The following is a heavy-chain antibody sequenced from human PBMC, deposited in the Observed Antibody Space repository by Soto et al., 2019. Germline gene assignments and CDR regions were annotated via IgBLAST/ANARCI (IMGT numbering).Heavy chain of an antibody. CDR3: ARAWWAPRKHDSKFDY. CDR2: IILIFGTA. D-gene: IGHD2-15*01. J-gene: IGHJ4*02. Sequence: SVKVSCKATGGTFSSYAISWVRQAPGQGLEWMGGIILIFGTANYAQKFQGRVTITADESTSTAYMELSSLRSEDTAVYYCARAWWAPRKHDSKFDYWGQGTLVTVSS. CDR1: GGTFSSYA. V-gene: IGHV1-69*13.